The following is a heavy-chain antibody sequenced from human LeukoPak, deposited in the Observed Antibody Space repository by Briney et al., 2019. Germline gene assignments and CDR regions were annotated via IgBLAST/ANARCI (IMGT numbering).Heavy chain of an antibody. CDR3: AKMGKYSSAWVDY. CDR1: GFIVRSNY. Sequence: GGSLRLSCAASGFIVRSNYMSWVRQAPGKGLEWVSVIDSGGSSFYADSVKGRFTISRDNAKNSLYLQMNSLRAEDTALYYCAKMGKYSSAWVDYWGQGALVTVSS. CDR2: IDSGGSS. V-gene: IGHV3-53*01. J-gene: IGHJ4*02. D-gene: IGHD6-19*01.